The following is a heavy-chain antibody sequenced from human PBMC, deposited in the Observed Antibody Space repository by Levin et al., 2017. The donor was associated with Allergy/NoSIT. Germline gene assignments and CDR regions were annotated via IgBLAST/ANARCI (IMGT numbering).Heavy chain of an antibody. CDR2: IRSKANSYAT. CDR3: TRLPAAGGNDY. V-gene: IGHV3-73*01. D-gene: IGHD6-13*01. J-gene: IGHJ4*02. Sequence: GESLKISCAASGFTFSGSAMHWVRQASGKGLEWVGRIRSKANSYATAYAASVKGRFTISRDDSKNTAYLQMNSLKTEDTAVYYCTRLPAAGGNDYWGQGTLVTVSS. CDR1: GFTFSGSA.